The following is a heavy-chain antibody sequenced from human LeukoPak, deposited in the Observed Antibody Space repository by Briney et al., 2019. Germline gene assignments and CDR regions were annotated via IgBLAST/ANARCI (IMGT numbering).Heavy chain of an antibody. CDR3: ARISGYSYGSPAYYFDY. CDR2: INHSGST. CDR1: GGSFSGYY. D-gene: IGHD5-18*01. V-gene: IGHV4-34*01. Sequence: PSETLSLTCAVYGGSFSGYYWSWIRQPPGKGLEWIGEINHSGSTNYNPSLKSRVTISVDTSKNQFSLKLSSVTAADTAVYYCARISGYSYGSPAYYFDYWGQGTLVTVSS. J-gene: IGHJ4*02.